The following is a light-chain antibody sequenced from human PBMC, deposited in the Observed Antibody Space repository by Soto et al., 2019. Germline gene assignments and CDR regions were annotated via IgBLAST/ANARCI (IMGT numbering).Light chain of an antibody. CDR2: ANS. J-gene: IGLJ1*01. CDR3: QSYDNSPSTYV. V-gene: IGLV1-40*01. CDR1: SSNIGVPYD. Sequence: QSVLTQPPSVSGAPGQRVTISCSGSSSNIGVPYDVHWYQQLPGRAPKLLIYANSIRPAGIPDRFSGSKSGTSASLAITGLQAEDEADYYCQSYDNSPSTYVFXTGTKVTVL.